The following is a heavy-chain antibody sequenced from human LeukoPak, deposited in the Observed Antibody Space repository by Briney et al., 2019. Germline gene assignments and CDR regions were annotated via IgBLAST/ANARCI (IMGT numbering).Heavy chain of an antibody. CDR2: ISGTGGST. CDR1: GFTFSRYS. CDR3: AKGSCRGTSCYSDY. D-gene: IGHD2-2*02. J-gene: IGHJ4*02. V-gene: IGHV3-23*01. Sequence: PGGSLRLSCAASGFTFSRYSMNWVRQAPGKGLEWVSAISGTGGSTYYADSVKGRFTISRDNSKNTLYLQMNSLRAEDTAIYYCAKGSCRGTSCYSDYWGQGTLVTVSS.